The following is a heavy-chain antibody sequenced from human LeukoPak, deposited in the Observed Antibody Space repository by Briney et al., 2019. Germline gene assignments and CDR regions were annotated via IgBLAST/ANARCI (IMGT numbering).Heavy chain of an antibody. CDR1: GFTFSAFA. J-gene: IGHJ3*02. Sequence: GGSLRLSCTASGFTFSAFAMMWVRQAPGKGPEWIAAIRSGGTGAFYAGSVMGRFTISKDNSKDTLFLQMNNLRAEDTAVYYCARDPNGDYVGAFDMWGPGTMVTVSS. V-gene: IGHV3-23*01. CDR2: IRSGGTGA. D-gene: IGHD4-17*01. CDR3: ARDPNGDYVGAFDM.